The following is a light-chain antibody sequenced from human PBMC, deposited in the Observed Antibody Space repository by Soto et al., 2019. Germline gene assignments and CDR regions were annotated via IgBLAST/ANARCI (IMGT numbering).Light chain of an antibody. Sequence: EIVLTQSPGTLSLSPGERATLSCRASQSVSSNFLAWYQQRPGQAPRLLIYGASNRATGVPDRFSGSGSGTDFTLTISRLEPEDFAVYYCQYYDESLWTFGQGTKV. CDR3: QYYDESLWT. CDR2: GAS. J-gene: IGKJ1*01. V-gene: IGKV3-20*01. CDR1: QSVSSNF.